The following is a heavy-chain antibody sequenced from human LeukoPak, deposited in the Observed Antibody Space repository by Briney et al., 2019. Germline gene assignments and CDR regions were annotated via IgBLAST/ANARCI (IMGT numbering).Heavy chain of an antibody. V-gene: IGHV3-15*01. Sequence: PGGSLRLSCEASGLSFTNTWMSWVRQAPGKGLEWVGRVKSKADDGTTDYAAPVQGRFTISRDDSKNTLYLQMNSLRAEDTALYYCAREILTGYAFDIWGQGTMVTVSS. J-gene: IGHJ3*02. D-gene: IGHD7-27*01. CDR2: VKSKADDGTT. CDR1: GLSFTNTW. CDR3: AREILTGYAFDI.